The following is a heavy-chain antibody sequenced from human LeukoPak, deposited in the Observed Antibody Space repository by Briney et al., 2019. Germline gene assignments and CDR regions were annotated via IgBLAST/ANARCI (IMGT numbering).Heavy chain of an antibody. D-gene: IGHD4/OR15-4a*01. CDR2: IYYGGST. J-gene: IGHJ4*02. V-gene: IGHV4-59*08. CDR1: GGSITSYY. CDR3: ARQDYGDHLFDY. Sequence: SETLSLTCTVSGGSITSYYWSWIRQPPGKGLEWFGYIYYGGSTNYNPSLKSRVTISVDTSKNQFSLTLTSVTAADTAVYYCARQDYGDHLFDYWGQGTLVTVSS.